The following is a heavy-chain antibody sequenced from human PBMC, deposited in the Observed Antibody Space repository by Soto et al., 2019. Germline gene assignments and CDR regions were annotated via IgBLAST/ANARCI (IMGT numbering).Heavy chain of an antibody. CDR3: ARDSYYYGSGTSLGYYYMDV. Sequence: SETLSLTCTVSGGSISSYYWSWIRQPPGKGLEWIGYIYYSGSTNYNPSLKSRVTISVDTSKNQFSLKLSSVTAADTAVYYCARDSYYYGSGTSLGYYYMDVWGKGTTVTVSS. D-gene: IGHD3-10*01. V-gene: IGHV4-59*01. CDR2: IYYSGST. CDR1: GGSISSYY. J-gene: IGHJ6*03.